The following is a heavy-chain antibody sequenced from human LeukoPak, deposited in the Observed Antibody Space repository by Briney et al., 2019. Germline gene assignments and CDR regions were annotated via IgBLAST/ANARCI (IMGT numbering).Heavy chain of an antibody. CDR1: GFSVRGSF. CDR2: LSNTENS. D-gene: IGHD2-21*01. Sequence: GGSLRLSCAASGFSVRGSFMNWVRQAPGKGLEWVSLLSNTENSFYADSVKGRFSLSRDISNNTLYLHMHSLRGEDTAVYFCARAIGVVDCGTQTCYPYHFDKWGRGTLVTVSS. J-gene: IGHJ4*02. CDR3: ARAIGVVDCGTQTCYPYHFDK. V-gene: IGHV3-66*01.